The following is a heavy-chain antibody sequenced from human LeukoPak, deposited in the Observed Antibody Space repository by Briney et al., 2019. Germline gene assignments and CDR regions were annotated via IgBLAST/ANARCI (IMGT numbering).Heavy chain of an antibody. V-gene: IGHV3-23*01. CDR2: ISESGDVT. CDR3: ARDSSHYLGSSDY. J-gene: IGHJ4*02. Sequence: GGSLRFSCEASGFTFSNYPMSWVRQAPGRGLEWVSVISESGDVTHYADAMKGRFTISRDNAKNTLNLQMNSLRAEDTAIYYCARDSSHYLGSSDYWGQGTLVTVSS. D-gene: IGHD6-6*01. CDR1: GFTFSNYP.